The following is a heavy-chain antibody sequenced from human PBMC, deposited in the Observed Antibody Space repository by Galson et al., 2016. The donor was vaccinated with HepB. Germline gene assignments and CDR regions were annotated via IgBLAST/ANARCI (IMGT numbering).Heavy chain of an antibody. CDR2: ISSSSSSL. V-gene: IGHV3-48*02. CDR3: ARDLTRMMGANGF. D-gene: IGHD1-26*01. Sequence: SLRLSCAASGFTFSTYNMSWVRQAPGKGLEWVSYISSSSSSLYYADSVKGRFTISRDNAKNSLYLQMNSLRDEDSAIYYCARDLTRMMGANGFWGRGTLVSVSS. J-gene: IGHJ4*02. CDR1: GFTFSTYN.